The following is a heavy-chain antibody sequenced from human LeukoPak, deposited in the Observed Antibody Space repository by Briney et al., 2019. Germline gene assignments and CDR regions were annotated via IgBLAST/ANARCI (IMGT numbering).Heavy chain of an antibody. CDR1: GFTFSDYN. V-gene: IGHV3-11*01. J-gene: IGHJ6*02. D-gene: IGHD3-9*01. CDR3: ARSIGLTGGGVDV. Sequence: GGSLRLSCAASGFTFSDYNMNWVRQAPGKGPEWVSYITNGGSTIHHADSVKGRFTISRDNAKKTLYLQMNSLRAEDTAVYYCARSIGLTGGGVDVWGQGTTVTVSS. CDR2: ITNGGSTI.